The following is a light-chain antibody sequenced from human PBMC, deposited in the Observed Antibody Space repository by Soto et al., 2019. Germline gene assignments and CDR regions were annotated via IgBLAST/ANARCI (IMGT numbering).Light chain of an antibody. CDR3: QHYNTYPWT. CDR1: QSISSW. CDR2: KAS. Sequence: DIQMTQSPSTLSASVGDRVTVTCRASQSISSWLAWYQQKAGKAPKLLIYKASALESGVPSRFSGSGSGTELTLTISSLEPEDFATYYCQHYNTYPWTFGHGTKVDIK. V-gene: IGKV1-5*03. J-gene: IGKJ1*01.